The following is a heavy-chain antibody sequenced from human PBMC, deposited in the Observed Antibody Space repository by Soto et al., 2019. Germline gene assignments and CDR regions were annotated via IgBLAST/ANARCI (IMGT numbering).Heavy chain of an antibody. CDR3: ARKGAAASYAHYYMDV. Sequence: QVQLQESGPGLVKPSETLSLTCTVSGGSISPYYWSWIRQPPGQGLEWIGYVYYSGNTNYNPSLESRVTISVDTSRNRFSRNLTSATAADTAVYYCARKGAAASYAHYYMDVWGRGTAVTVSS. CDR1: GGSISPYY. D-gene: IGHD6-13*01. CDR2: VYYSGNT. J-gene: IGHJ6*03. V-gene: IGHV4-59*01.